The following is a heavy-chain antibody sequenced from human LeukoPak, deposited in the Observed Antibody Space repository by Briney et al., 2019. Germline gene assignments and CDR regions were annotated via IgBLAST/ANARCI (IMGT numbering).Heavy chain of an antibody. D-gene: IGHD5-18*01. CDR1: GGSISSSNYY. Sequence: SETLSLTCTVSGGSISSSNYYWGWIRQPPGKGLEWIGNIYYSGSTYYNPSLKSRVTISVDTSKNQFSLKLSSVTAADTAVYYCARVRIQLWSYYFDYWGQGTLVTVSS. CDR3: ARVRIQLWSYYFDY. CDR2: IYYSGST. V-gene: IGHV4-39*07. J-gene: IGHJ4*02.